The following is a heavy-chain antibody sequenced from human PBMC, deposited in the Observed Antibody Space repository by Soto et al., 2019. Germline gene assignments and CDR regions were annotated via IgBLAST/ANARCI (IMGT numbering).Heavy chain of an antibody. CDR2: ISATGGGT. J-gene: IGHJ5*01. CDR1: GFKFSSYA. V-gene: IGHV3-23*01. CDR3: AKDRREGGNSAFYFDF. D-gene: IGHD3-16*01. Sequence: GGSLRLSCAASGFKFSSYAMSWVRQAPGKGLEWVSLISATGGGTYYADSVKGRFTISRDNSDNTLYLQVHSLRAEDTAVYYCAKDRREGGNSAFYFDFWGQGAQVTVSS.